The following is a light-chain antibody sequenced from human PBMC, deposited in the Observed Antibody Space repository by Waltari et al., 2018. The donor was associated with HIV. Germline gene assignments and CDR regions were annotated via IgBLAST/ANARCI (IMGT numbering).Light chain of an antibody. V-gene: IGLV2-23*01. CDR2: EDS. CDR3: CSYAGTITPYV. CDR1: KRDVGNYNL. Sequence: SALTQPASVSGSPGQSITISCTGTKRDVGNYNLVSWYQQHPGKAPKLMIYEDSKRPSGISNRFSGSKSGNTASLTISGLQAEDEAEYFCCSYAGTITPYVFGIGTKVTVL. J-gene: IGLJ1*01.